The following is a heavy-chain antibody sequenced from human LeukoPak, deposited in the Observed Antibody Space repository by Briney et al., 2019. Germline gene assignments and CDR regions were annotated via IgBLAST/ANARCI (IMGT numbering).Heavy chain of an antibody. Sequence: PSETLSLTCTVSGGSISSYYWSWIRQPPGKGLEWIGYIYYTGTTNYNPSLKSRVTISVDTSKNQFSLRLSSVTAADTAVYYCARTLLNYDFWSGYDSWGQGTLVTVSS. J-gene: IGHJ5*02. CDR3: ARTLLNYDFWSGYDS. V-gene: IGHV4-59*01. CDR1: GGSISSYY. CDR2: IYYTGTT. D-gene: IGHD3-3*01.